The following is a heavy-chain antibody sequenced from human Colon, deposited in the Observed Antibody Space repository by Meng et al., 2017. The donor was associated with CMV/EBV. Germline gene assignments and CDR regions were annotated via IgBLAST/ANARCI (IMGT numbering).Heavy chain of an antibody. J-gene: IGHJ4*02. CDR1: AFTFSSYW. CDR3: ARDRKRDAYYVFWSGFSVFDY. V-gene: IGHV3-7*01. CDR2: IKQDGSKK. Sequence: GGSLRLSCAASAFTFSSYWMSWVRQAPGKGLEWVANIKQDGSKKYYVDSVKGRFTISRDNAKNSLYLQMNSLRAEDTAVYYCARDRKRDAYYVFWSGFSVFDYWGQGTLVTVSS. D-gene: IGHD3-3*01.